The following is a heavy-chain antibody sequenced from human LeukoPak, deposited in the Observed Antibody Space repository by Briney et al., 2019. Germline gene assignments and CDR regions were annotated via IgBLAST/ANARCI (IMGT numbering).Heavy chain of an antibody. CDR1: GASVSSSY. Sequence: SETLSLTCTVSGASVSSSYWSWIRQPPGKGLEWIGYIHYSGSTNYNPSLKSQVTMSVDTSKNQFSLNLNSVTAADTAMYYCARAYSIAAVFDYWGQGTLVTVSS. V-gene: IGHV4-59*02. CDR3: ARAYSIAAVFDY. CDR2: IHYSGST. D-gene: IGHD6-13*01. J-gene: IGHJ4*02.